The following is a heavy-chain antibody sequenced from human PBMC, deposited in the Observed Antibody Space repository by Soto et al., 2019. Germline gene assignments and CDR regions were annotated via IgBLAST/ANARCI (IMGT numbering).Heavy chain of an antibody. CDR2: ISYDGSNK. CDR1: GFTFSSYA. J-gene: IGHJ4*02. CDR3: ARELPETTVVRSYYFDY. D-gene: IGHD4-17*01. Sequence: QVQLVESGGGVVQPGRSLRLSCAASGFTFSSYAMHWVRQAPGKGLEWVAVISYDGSNKYYADSVKGRFTISRDNSKNTLYLQMNSLRAEDTAVYYCARELPETTVVRSYYFDYWGQGTLVTVSS. V-gene: IGHV3-30-3*01.